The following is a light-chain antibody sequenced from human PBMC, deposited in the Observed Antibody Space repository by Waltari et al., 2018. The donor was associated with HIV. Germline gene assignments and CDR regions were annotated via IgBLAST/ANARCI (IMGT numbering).Light chain of an antibody. Sequence: QSALTQPASVSGSPGQSGTIPCPGTHSKVWSYKLFSWYQQHPGIAPKVIIYEVTQRPSGVSSRFSGSKSGNTASLTISGLQAEDEANYYCCSYTGTNPFLLFGGGTKLTVL. V-gene: IGLV2-23*02. CDR3: CSYTGTNPFLL. CDR2: EVT. J-gene: IGLJ2*01. CDR1: HSKVWSYKL.